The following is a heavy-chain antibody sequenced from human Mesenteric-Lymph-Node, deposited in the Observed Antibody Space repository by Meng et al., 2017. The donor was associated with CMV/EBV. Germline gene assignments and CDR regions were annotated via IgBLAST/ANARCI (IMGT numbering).Heavy chain of an antibody. V-gene: IGHV3-66*02. Sequence: GGSLRLSCVASGFIVSSNYMSWVRQAPGKGLEWVSALYRGDSTYYADSVKGRFTISRDNSKNTLYLQMNSLRAEDTAVYYCAKDRSGWYYFDYWGQGTLVTVSS. J-gene: IGHJ4*02. D-gene: IGHD6-19*01. CDR2: LYRGDST. CDR3: AKDRSGWYYFDY. CDR1: GFIVSSNY.